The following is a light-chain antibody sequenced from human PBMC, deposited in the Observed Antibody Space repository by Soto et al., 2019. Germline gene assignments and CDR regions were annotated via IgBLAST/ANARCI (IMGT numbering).Light chain of an antibody. V-gene: IGKV3-15*01. CDR2: GAS. CDR3: QQYNSWPWT. J-gene: IGKJ1*01. CDR1: QSVATN. Sequence: EIVMTQSPATLSVSPGERATLSCGASQSVATNLAWYQQKPGQAPRLLIYGASTRATGIPARFSGSGSGTDFTLTISSLQSEDFAVYSCQQYNSWPWTFGQGTKVDIK.